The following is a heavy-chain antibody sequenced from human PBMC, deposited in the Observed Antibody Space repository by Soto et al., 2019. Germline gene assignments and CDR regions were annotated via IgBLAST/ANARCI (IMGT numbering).Heavy chain of an antibody. CDR3: AAQATGYFVPFDF. V-gene: IGHV3-23*01. D-gene: IGHD3-22*01. CDR2: ISASGDTT. CDR1: GFSFSTCA. Sequence: EVQLLESGGGLVQPGGSLRLSCAASGFSFSTCAVSWVRQATGKGLEWVSSISASGDTTHYAESVRGRFTISRDNSRNTLHLQMSSLTAEDTAIYSCAAQATGYFVPFDFWGRGTLVTVSS. J-gene: IGHJ4*02.